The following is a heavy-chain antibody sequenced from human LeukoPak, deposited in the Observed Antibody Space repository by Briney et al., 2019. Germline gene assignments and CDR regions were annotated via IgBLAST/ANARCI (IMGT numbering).Heavy chain of an antibody. CDR2: INTNTGNP. D-gene: IGHD3-22*01. CDR3: ARDSVPMIVVVIADPEYFHH. Sequence: ASVKVSCKASGYTFTSYAMNWARQAPGQGLEWMGWINTNTGNPTYAQGFTGRFVFSLDTSVSTAYLQISSLKAEDTAVYYCARDSVPMIVVVIADPEYFHHWGQGTLVTVSS. CDR1: GYTFTSYA. J-gene: IGHJ1*01. V-gene: IGHV7-4-1*02.